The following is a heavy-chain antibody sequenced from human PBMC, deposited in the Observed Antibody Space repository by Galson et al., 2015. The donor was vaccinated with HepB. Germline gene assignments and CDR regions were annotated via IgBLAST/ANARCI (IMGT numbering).Heavy chain of an antibody. CDR2: ITSSSRTI. V-gene: IGHV3-48*02. Sequence: SLRLSCAASGFTFSSYSMNWVRQAPGKGLEWVSYITSSSRTIYYADSVKGRFTISRDNAKNSLYLQLNSLRDEDTAVYYCASEPTYDNSGQEYFQHWGQGTLVTVSS. D-gene: IGHD3-22*01. CDR1: GFTFSSYS. J-gene: IGHJ1*01. CDR3: ASEPTYDNSGQEYFQH.